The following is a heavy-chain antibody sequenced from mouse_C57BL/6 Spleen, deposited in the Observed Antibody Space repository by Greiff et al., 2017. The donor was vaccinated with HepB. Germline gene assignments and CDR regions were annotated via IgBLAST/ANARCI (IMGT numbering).Heavy chain of an antibody. CDR1: GYAFSSYW. J-gene: IGHJ1*03. CDR2: IYPGDGDT. D-gene: IGHD1-1*01. V-gene: IGHV1-80*01. CDR3: ARSTTTVVANWYFDV. Sequence: VKLMESGAELVKPGASVKISCKASGYAFSSYWMNWVKQRPGKGLEWIGQIYPGDGDTNYNGKFKGKATLTADKSSSTAYMQLSSLTSEDSAVYFCARSTTTVVANWYFDVWGTGTTVTVSS.